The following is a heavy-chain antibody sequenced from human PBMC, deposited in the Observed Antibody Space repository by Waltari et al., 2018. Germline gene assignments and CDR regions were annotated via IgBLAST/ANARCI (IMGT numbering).Heavy chain of an antibody. V-gene: IGHV3-74*01. D-gene: IGHD1-26*01. CDR2: INYDGIET. CDR3: VRARWDYLYFDT. Sequence: EVQLLESGGTVVQPGGSLKVACAASGLNFGSSWMHWVRQAPGKGLMWVSDINYDGIETKYADFVRGRFTVSRDNAKNTLYLQMTDLRAEDTAIYYCVRARWDYLYFDTWGQGTLVTVSS. CDR1: GLNFGSSW. J-gene: IGHJ5*02.